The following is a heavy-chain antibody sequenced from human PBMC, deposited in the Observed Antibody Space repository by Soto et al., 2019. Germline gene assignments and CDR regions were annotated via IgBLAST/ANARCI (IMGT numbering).Heavy chain of an antibody. Sequence: QVQLQESGPGLVKPSQTLSLTCTVSGGSISSGGYYWSWIRQHPGKGLEWIGYIYYSGSTYYNPSLKSRVIISVDTSKNQFSLKLSYVTAADTAVYYCARRGYDYVWGSYRYHAFDIWGQGTMVTVSS. CDR1: GGSISSGGYY. CDR2: IYYSGST. D-gene: IGHD3-16*02. J-gene: IGHJ3*02. CDR3: ARRGYDYVWGSYRYHAFDI. V-gene: IGHV4-31*03.